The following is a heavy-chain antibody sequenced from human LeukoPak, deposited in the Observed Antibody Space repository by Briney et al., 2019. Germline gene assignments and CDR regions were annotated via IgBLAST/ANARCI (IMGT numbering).Heavy chain of an antibody. CDR1: GYSISSGYY. V-gene: IGHV4-4*07. D-gene: IGHD3-22*01. CDR3: ASTLGYYYDSIDY. Sequence: PSETLSLTCAVSGYSISSGYYWGWIRQPAGKGLEWIGRIYTSGSTNYNPSLKSRVTMSVDTSKNQFSLKLSSVTAADTAVYYCASTLGYYYDSIDYWGQGTLVTVSS. J-gene: IGHJ4*02. CDR2: IYTSGST.